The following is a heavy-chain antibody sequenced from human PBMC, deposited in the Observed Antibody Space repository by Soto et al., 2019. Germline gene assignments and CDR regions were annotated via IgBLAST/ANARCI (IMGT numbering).Heavy chain of an antibody. CDR1: GFTFSSYA. J-gene: IGHJ4*02. Sequence: PGGSLRLSCATSGFTFSSYAMHWVRQAPGKGLEWVAVISYDGSNKYYADSVKGRFTISRDNSKNTLYLQMNSLRAEDTAVYYCARDLDSSSFDYWGQGTLVTVSS. D-gene: IGHD6-6*01. CDR3: ARDLDSSSFDY. V-gene: IGHV3-30-3*01. CDR2: ISYDGSNK.